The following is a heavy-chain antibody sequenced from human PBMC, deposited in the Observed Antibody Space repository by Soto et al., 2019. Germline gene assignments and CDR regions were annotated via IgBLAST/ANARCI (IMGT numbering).Heavy chain of an antibody. Sequence: GGSLRLSCAASGFTFSSYAMSWVRQAPGKGLEWVSAISGSGGSTYYADSVKGRFTISRDNSKNTLYLQMNSLRAEDTAVYYCAKDKTYYDILTGPPQDYYYYYGMDVWGQGTTVTVSS. V-gene: IGHV3-23*01. J-gene: IGHJ6*02. CDR3: AKDKTYYDILTGPPQDYYYYYGMDV. CDR1: GFTFSSYA. CDR2: ISGSGGST. D-gene: IGHD3-9*01.